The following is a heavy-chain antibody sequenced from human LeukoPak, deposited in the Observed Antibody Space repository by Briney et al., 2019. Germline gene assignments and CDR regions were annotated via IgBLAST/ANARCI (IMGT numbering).Heavy chain of an antibody. CDR1: GGSISSSY. J-gene: IGHJ4*02. V-gene: IGHV4-59*01. Sequence: PSETLSLTCTVSGGSISSSYWSWIRQPPGKGLEWIAYIYYSGSTDYNPSLKSRVTISVDTSKNQFSLKLSSVTAADTAVYYCASLPIAARHYFDYWGQGTLVTVSS. D-gene: IGHD6-6*01. CDR3: ASLPIAARHYFDY. CDR2: IYYSGST.